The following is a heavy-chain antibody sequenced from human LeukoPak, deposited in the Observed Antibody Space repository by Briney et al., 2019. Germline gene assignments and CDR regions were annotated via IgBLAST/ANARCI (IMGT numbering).Heavy chain of an antibody. CDR1: GYSISSGYY. CDR3: ARGEGYFNYYMDV. D-gene: IGHD1-26*01. Sequence: SETLSLTCTVSGYSISSGYYFGWIRQAPGKGLERIGNFYHSGSTYYNPSLKSRVTISIDTSKNQCSLKLSSMTAADTAMYYCARGEGYFNYYMDVWGKGTTVTVSS. J-gene: IGHJ6*03. CDR2: FYHSGST. V-gene: IGHV4-38-2*02.